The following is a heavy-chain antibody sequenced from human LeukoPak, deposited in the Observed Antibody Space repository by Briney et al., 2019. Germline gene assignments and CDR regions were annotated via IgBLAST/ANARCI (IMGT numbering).Heavy chain of an antibody. CDR1: GASIGSYY. CDR2: ITNSGST. D-gene: IGHD3-3*01. V-gene: IGHV4-59*01. J-gene: IGHJ4*02. Sequence: SETLSLPCTVSGASIGSYYWGWIRQPPVKALEWIGTITNSGSTNFNPSLKSRVTMSLDTSNNQFSLKLSFVTAADTALYYCARRFLGVEFDYWGQGMLVTVSS. CDR3: ARRFLGVEFDY.